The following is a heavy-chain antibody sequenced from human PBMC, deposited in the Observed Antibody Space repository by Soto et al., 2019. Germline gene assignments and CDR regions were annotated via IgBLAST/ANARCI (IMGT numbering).Heavy chain of an antibody. Sequence: QVQLVQSGAEVKKPGSSVKVSCKASGGTFSSYAISWVRQAPGQGLEWMGGIISIFGTANYAQKFQGRVTITADESTSTAYMELSSLRSEDTAVYYCAVKPRAAAGRGAWDYWGQGTLVTVSS. CDR2: IISIFGTA. V-gene: IGHV1-69*01. J-gene: IGHJ4*02. CDR1: GGTFSSYA. CDR3: AVKPRAAAGRGAWDY. D-gene: IGHD6-13*01.